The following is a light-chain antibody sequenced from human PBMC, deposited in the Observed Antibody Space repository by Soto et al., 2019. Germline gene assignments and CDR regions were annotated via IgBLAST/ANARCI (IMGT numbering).Light chain of an antibody. J-gene: IGKJ1*01. Sequence: EIVMTQSPATLSVSPGERATLSCRASQCVSSNLAWYQQKPGQASRLLIYGASTRATGIPARFSGSGSGTEFTLTISSLQSEDFAVYYCQQYNNWPPWTFGQGTKVDIK. CDR2: GAS. CDR3: QQYNNWPPWT. V-gene: IGKV3-15*01. CDR1: QCVSSN.